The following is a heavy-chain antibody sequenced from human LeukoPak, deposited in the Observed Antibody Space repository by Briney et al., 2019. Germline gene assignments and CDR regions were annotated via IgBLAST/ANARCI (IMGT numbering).Heavy chain of an antibody. V-gene: IGHV4-34*01. J-gene: IGHJ4*02. CDR2: INHSGST. Sequence: SETLSLTCTASGGSITSYYWSWIRQPPGKGLEWIGEINHSGSTNYNPSLKSRVTISVDTSKNQFSLKLSSVTAADTAVYYCARGTRGFYRVSGVFYFDYWGQGTLVTVSS. CDR3: ARGTRGFYRVSGVFYFDY. D-gene: IGHD1-26*01. CDR1: GGSITSYY.